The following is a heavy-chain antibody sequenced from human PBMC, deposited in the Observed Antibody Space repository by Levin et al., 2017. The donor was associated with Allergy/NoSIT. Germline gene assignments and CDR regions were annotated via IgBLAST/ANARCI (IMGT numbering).Heavy chain of an antibody. CDR2: IYSGGST. CDR1: GFTVSSHY. D-gene: IGHD3-10*01. V-gene: IGHV3-53*01. Sequence: GESLKISCAASGFTVSSHYMSWVRQAPGKGLEWVSVIYSGGSTYYADSVKGRFTISRDNSKNTLYLQMNSLRAEDTAVYYCAASSGSYLNRHDYWGQGTLVTVSS. CDR3: AASSGSYLNRHDY. J-gene: IGHJ4*02.